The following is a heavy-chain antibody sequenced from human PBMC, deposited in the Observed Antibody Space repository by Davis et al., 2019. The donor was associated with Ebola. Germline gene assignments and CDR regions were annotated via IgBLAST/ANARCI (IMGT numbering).Heavy chain of an antibody. Sequence: GGSLRLSCTASGFTFGDYAMSWVRQAPGRGLEWVGFIRSKAYGGTTEYAASVKGRFTISRDDSKSIAYLQMNSLKTEDTAVYYCTSLDYWGQGTLVTVSS. V-gene: IGHV3-49*04. CDR3: TSLDY. CDR1: GFTFGDYA. J-gene: IGHJ4*02. CDR2: IRSKAYGGTT.